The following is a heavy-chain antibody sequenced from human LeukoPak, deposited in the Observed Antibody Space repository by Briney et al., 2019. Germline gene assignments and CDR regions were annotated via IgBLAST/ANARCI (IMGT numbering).Heavy chain of an antibody. V-gene: IGHV3-30*02. CDR3: AKDQEIFGVVIIAPFDY. CDR1: GFTFSSYG. Sequence: PGGSLRLSCAASGFTFSSYGMHWVRQAPGKGLEWVAFIRYDGSNKYYADSVKGRFTISRDNSKNTLYLQMNSLRAEDTAVYYCAKDQEIFGVVIIAPFDYWGQGTLATVSS. D-gene: IGHD3-3*01. CDR2: IRYDGSNK. J-gene: IGHJ4*02.